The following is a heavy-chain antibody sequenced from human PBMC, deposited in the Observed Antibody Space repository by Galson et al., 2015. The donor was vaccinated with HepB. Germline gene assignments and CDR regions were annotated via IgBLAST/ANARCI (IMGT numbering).Heavy chain of an antibody. CDR1: GFTFSNHA. CDR3: AKEVRYSSNWFEGFYYDGMDV. CDR2: IWFDGRNE. D-gene: IGHD6-13*01. V-gene: IGHV3-33*06. Sequence: SLRLSCAASGFTFSNHAMHWVRQAPGEGLEWVAVIWFDGRNEFYADSVKGRFTISRDNSQNTLFLQMNSLRGEDTAVYYCAKEVRYSSNWFEGFYYDGMDVWGQGTTVTVSS. J-gene: IGHJ6*02.